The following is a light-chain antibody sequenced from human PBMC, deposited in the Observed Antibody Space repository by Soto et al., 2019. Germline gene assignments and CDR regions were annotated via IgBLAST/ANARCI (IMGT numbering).Light chain of an antibody. CDR2: GSS. CDR1: ESIYINS. V-gene: IGKV3-20*01. J-gene: IGKJ3*01. Sequence: IVLTQSPGTLSLSPGESATLSCKASESIYINSFAWYYQKPGQPPILLIYGSSYRATGIPDRFSGSGSGTDFVLSIDRLEVEDSGIYYCQQDCASPFTFGPGTRVDIK. CDR3: QQDCASPFT.